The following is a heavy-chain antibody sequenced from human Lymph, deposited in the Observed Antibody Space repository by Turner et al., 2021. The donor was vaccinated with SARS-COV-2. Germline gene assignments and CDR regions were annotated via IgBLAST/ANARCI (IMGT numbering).Heavy chain of an antibody. CDR3: ANLYSSSAAGDP. V-gene: IGHV3-23*01. CDR1: GFTFSSYA. CDR2: ISGSGGST. Sequence: EVQLLESGGGLVQPGGSLRLYCAASGFTFSSYAISWVRQAPGKGLEWVSAISGSGGSTYYADSVKGRFTISRDNSKNTLYLQMNSLRAEDTAVYYCANLYSSSAAGDPWGQGTLVTVSS. J-gene: IGHJ5*02. D-gene: IGHD6-6*01.